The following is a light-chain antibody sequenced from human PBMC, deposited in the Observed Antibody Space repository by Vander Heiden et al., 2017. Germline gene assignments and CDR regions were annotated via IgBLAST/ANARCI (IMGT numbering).Light chain of an antibody. V-gene: IGKV3-20*01. Sequence: EIVLTQPPGTLSLSPGERGTLPCRSSQSVSSNYLAWYQQKPGQAPRLLIYGATNRATGIPDRFSGSGSGTDFTLTISRLEPEDFAVYYCQQYQASPRTFGQGTNVEIK. CDR2: GAT. CDR1: QSVSSNY. CDR3: QQYQASPRT. J-gene: IGKJ1*01.